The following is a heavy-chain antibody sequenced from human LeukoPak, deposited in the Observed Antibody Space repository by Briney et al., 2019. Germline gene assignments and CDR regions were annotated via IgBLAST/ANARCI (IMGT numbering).Heavy chain of an antibody. Sequence: PGGSLRLSCAASGFTVSSNYMSWVRQAPGKGLEWVSVIYSGGSTYYADSVKGRFTISRDNSKNTLYLQMNSLRAEDTAVYYCARDAQLVPDYFDYWGQGTLVTVSS. CDR1: GFTVSSNY. CDR2: IYSGGST. D-gene: IGHD6-13*01. V-gene: IGHV3-66*01. CDR3: ARDAQLVPDYFDY. J-gene: IGHJ4*02.